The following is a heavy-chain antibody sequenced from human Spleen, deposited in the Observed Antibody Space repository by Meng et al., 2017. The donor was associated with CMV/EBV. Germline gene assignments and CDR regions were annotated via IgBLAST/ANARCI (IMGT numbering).Heavy chain of an antibody. CDR3: ARVQLTVSQYYDFWSGYQSGSGWFDP. CDR1: GGSISSYY. CDR2: IYYIGST. V-gene: IGHV4-59*01. J-gene: IGHJ5*02. Sequence: SETLSLTCTVSGGSISSYYWSWIRQPPGKGLEWIGYIYYIGSTNYNPSLKSRVTISVDTSKNQFSLKLSSVTAADTAVYYCARVQLTVSQYYDFWSGYQSGSGWFDPWGQGTLVTVSS. D-gene: IGHD3-3*01.